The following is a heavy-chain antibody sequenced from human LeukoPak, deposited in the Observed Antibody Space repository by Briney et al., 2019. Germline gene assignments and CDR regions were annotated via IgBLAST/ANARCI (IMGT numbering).Heavy chain of an antibody. Sequence: SGTLSLTCGVSGGSVISTNWWTWVRQPPGKGREWIGEVHLDGRTNYNPSLGSRLTMSVDLSENQVSLKLTSVTAADTAVYYCAREGGFYRPLDYSGQGTLVTVSS. J-gene: IGHJ4*02. CDR3: AREGGFYRPLDY. CDR1: GGSVISTNW. CDR2: VHLDGRT. V-gene: IGHV4-4*02. D-gene: IGHD3-3*01.